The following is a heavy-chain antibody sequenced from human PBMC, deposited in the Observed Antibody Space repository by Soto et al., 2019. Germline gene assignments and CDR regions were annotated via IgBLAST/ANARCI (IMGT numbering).Heavy chain of an antibody. V-gene: IGHV3-33*01. D-gene: IGHD6-6*01. CDR2: IWYDGSNK. Sequence: GRSLKLSCAASGFTFSSYGMHWVRQAPGKGLEWVAVIWYDGSNKYYADSVKGRFTISRYNSKNTLYLQMNSLRAEDTAVYYCARAGSSYYYYYMDVWGKGTTVTVSS. CDR1: GFTFSSYG. J-gene: IGHJ6*03. CDR3: ARAGSSYYYYYMDV.